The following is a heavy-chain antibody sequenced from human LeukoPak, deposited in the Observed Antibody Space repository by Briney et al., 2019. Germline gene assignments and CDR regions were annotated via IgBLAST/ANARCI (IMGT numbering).Heavy chain of an antibody. V-gene: IGHV4-4*07. CDR1: VVSIIAYY. Sequence: SETLSLTCSVSVVSIIAYYWSSIRQPAGKGLEWIGRIYPGERIYSSENTHYNPSLKTRVSMSGDTSKYKFSLKLMSVTAADTAVYYCARDPTTVTTIFDSWGQGTLVTVSS. J-gene: IGHJ4*02. CDR2: IYPGERIYSSENT. D-gene: IGHD4-17*01. CDR3: ARDPTTVTTIFDS.